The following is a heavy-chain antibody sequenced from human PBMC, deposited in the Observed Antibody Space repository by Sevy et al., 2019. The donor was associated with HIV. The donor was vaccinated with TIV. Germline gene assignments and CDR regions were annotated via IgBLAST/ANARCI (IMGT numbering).Heavy chain of an antibody. CDR3: ARGPPPFYGMDV. V-gene: IGHV3-21*06. J-gene: IGHJ6*02. CDR1: GFTFSSYN. Sequence: GSLRLSCAASGFTFSSYNMNWVRQAPGKGLEWGSSITSTSDYIYYADSLKGRCTISRDNAKTLLNLQMNSLRAEDTAVYYCARGPPPFYGMDVWGQGTTVTVSS. CDR2: ITSTSDYI.